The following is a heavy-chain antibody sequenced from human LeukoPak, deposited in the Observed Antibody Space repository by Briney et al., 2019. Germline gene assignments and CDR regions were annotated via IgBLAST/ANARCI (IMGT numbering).Heavy chain of an antibody. Sequence: GGSLRLSCAASGFTFSRHEMNWVRQAPGKGLEWVSYISSSGSTIYYADSVKGRFTISRDNAKNSLYLQMNSLRAEDTAVYYCERVPWDIVATTDYWGPGTLVTVSS. CDR2: ISSSGSTI. J-gene: IGHJ4*02. D-gene: IGHD5-12*01. CDR1: GFTFSRHE. V-gene: IGHV3-48*03. CDR3: ERVPWDIVATTDY.